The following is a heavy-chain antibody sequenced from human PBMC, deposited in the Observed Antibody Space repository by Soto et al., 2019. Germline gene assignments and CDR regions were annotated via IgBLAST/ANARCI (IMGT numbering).Heavy chain of an antibody. V-gene: IGHV6-1*01. CDR3: ARGRGSGWNYYGMDV. D-gene: IGHD6-19*01. J-gene: IGHJ6*02. CDR1: GDSVSSDTAA. Sequence: PSQTLSLTCAISGDSVSSDTAAWNWIRQSPSRGLEWLGRTYYRSKWYNDYAGSVKSRISINPDTSKNQVSLHLNSVSAEDTAVYFCARGRGSGWNYYGMDVWGQGTTVTVS. CDR2: TYYRSKWYN.